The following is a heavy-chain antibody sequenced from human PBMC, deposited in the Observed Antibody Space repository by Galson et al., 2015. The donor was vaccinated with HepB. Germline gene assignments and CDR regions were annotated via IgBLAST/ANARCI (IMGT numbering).Heavy chain of an antibody. CDR2: INPSGGST. CDR3: ARDAFDI. J-gene: IGHJ3*02. V-gene: IGHV1-46*01. Sequence: SVKVSCKASGYNFTSYYMHWVRQAPGQGLEWMGIINPSGGSTDYAQKFQGRLTMTRDTSTSTVFMELSSLRSEDTAVYHCARDAFDIWGQGTMVTVSS. CDR1: GYNFTSYY.